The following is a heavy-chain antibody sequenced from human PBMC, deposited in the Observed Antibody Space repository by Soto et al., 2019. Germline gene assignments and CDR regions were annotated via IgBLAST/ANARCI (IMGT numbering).Heavy chain of an antibody. V-gene: IGHV5-51*01. CDR1: GYSFTSYW. Sequence: GESLKISCKGSGYSFTSYWIGWXRQMPGKGLEWMGIIYPGDSDTRYSPSFQGQVTISADKSISTAYLQWSSLKASDTAMYYCARTNYAILTGYRNSFDPWGQGTLVTVS. J-gene: IGHJ5*02. D-gene: IGHD3-9*01. CDR2: IYPGDSDT. CDR3: ARTNYAILTGYRNSFDP.